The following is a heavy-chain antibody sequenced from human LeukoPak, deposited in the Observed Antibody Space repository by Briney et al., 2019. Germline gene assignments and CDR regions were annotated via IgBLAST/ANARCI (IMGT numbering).Heavy chain of an antibody. V-gene: IGHV3-23*01. CDR3: AKGGFDWFGDDY. Sequence: PGGSLRLSCAAAGFTFSTYGMSWVRQAPGKGLEWVSAISGSGTAAYYADSVKGRFAISRDNSKNTLYLQMNSLRAEDTAVYYCAKGGFDWFGDDYWGQGTLVTVSS. J-gene: IGHJ4*02. D-gene: IGHD3-10*01. CDR2: ISGSGTAA. CDR1: GFTFSTYG.